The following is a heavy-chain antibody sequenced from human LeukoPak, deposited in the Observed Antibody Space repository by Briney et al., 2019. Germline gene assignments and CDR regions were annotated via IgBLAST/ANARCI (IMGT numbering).Heavy chain of an antibody. Sequence: PGGSLRLSCAASGFTFSSYSMNWVRQAPGKGLEWVSYISSSSSTIYYADSVKGRFTISRDNAKNSLYLQMNSLRAEDTALYYCAREPRVLRYDILTGYFLGNYYYGMDVWGQGTTVTASS. J-gene: IGHJ6*02. D-gene: IGHD3-9*01. CDR3: AREPRVLRYDILTGYFLGNYYYGMDV. CDR1: GFTFSSYS. V-gene: IGHV3-48*01. CDR2: ISSSSSTI.